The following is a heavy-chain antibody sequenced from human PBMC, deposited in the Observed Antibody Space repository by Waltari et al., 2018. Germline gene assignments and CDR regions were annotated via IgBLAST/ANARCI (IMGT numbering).Heavy chain of an antibody. CDR2: INHSGST. D-gene: IGHD6-13*01. Sequence: QVQLQQWGAGLLKPSETLSLTCAVYGGSFSGYYWSWIRQPPGKGLEWIGEINHSGSTNSNPSLKSRVTISVDTSKNQFSLKLSSVTAADTAVYYCARGPGIAAAGQRWFDPWGQGTLVTVSS. J-gene: IGHJ5*02. V-gene: IGHV4-34*01. CDR1: GGSFSGYY. CDR3: ARGPGIAAAGQRWFDP.